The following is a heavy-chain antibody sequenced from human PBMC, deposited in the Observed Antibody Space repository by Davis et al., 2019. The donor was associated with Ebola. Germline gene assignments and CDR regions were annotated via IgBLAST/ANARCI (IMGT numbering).Heavy chain of an antibody. CDR1: GFTFSTSE. Sequence: GGSLRLSFAASGFTFSTSEMNWVRQAPGKGLEWVSFIDTSGGTTNYADSVKGRFTISRDNAKNLLYLQMNSLRADDTAVYYCARADYGHNAPPYYLDYWGQGTLVTVSS. V-gene: IGHV3-48*03. CDR3: ARADYGHNAPPYYLDY. D-gene: IGHD4-17*01. J-gene: IGHJ4*02. CDR2: IDTSGGTT.